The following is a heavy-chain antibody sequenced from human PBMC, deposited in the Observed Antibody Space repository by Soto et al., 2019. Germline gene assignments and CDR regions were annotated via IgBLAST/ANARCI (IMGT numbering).Heavy chain of an antibody. CDR3: TRDERGLQRHAPFDM. CDR1: GFTFNSYW. J-gene: IGHJ3*02. Sequence: EVQLVESGGGLVQPGGSLRLSCAASGFTFNSYWMHWVRQAPGKGLVWVSRINGDGSSADYADSVKGRFTVSRDNAKNTQYLQMNSLRGEDTAVYFCTRDERGLQRHAPFDMWGQGTVVTVSS. D-gene: IGHD1-1*01. V-gene: IGHV3-74*01. CDR2: INGDGSSA.